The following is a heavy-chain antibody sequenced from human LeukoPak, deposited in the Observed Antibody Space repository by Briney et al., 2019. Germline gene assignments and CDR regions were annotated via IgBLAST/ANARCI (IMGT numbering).Heavy chain of an antibody. CDR2: IGDSGGST. CDR3: ATKYFDSSGYYGY. J-gene: IGHJ4*02. Sequence: GGSLRLSCAASGFTFSSYAMSWFRQAPGKGLEWVSGIGDSGGSTDFADSVKGRFTISRDNSKNTLYLQMNSLRAEDTAVYYCATKYFDSSGYYGYWGQGTLVTVSS. V-gene: IGHV3-23*01. D-gene: IGHD3-22*01. CDR1: GFTFSSYA.